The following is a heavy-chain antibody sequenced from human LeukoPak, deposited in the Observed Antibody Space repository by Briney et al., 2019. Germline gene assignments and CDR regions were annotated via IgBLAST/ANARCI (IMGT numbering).Heavy chain of an antibody. Sequence: GGSLRLSCAASGFTFSTYWMHWVRQAPGEGLVWVSRIKSDGSDTSYADSVKGRFTISRDNSKSTLYLQMNSLRPEDTAVYYCAKDQGGIVGATFDYWDQGTLVTVSS. V-gene: IGHV3-74*01. CDR3: AKDQGGIVGATFDY. D-gene: IGHD1-26*01. CDR1: GFTFSTYW. J-gene: IGHJ4*02. CDR2: IKSDGSDT.